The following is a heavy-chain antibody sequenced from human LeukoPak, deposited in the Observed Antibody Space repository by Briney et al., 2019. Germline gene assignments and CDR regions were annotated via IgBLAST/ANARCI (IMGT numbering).Heavy chain of an antibody. D-gene: IGHD2-21*02. CDR3: AREVADCGGVCLAP. CDR2: ISSSGSMI. J-gene: IGHJ5*02. V-gene: IGHV3-48*03. Sequence: GSLRLSCAASGFTFSTYEMNWVRQAPGKGLEWVSYISSSGSMIYYADSVKGRFTVSRDNAKNSLYLQMNSLTVEDTAVYYCAREVADCGGVCLAPWGQGTLVTVSS. CDR1: GFTFSTYE.